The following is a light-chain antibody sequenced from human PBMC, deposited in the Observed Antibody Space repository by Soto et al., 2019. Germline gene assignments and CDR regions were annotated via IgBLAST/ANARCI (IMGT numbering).Light chain of an antibody. CDR2: KAS. Sequence: DIQMTQSPSSLSASVGDRVTITCRASQGISNYLAWYQQKPGKVPKLLIYKASTLKSGVPSRFSGSGSGTEFTLTISSLQPDDFATYYCQHYNSYPWTFGQGTKVDIK. J-gene: IGKJ1*01. V-gene: IGKV1-5*03. CDR1: QGISNY. CDR3: QHYNSYPWT.